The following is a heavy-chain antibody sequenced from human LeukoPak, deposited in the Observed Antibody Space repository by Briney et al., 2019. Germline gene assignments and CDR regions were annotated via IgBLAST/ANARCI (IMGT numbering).Heavy chain of an antibody. V-gene: IGHV1-18*01. D-gene: IGHD3-10*01. J-gene: IGHJ3*02. Sequence: ASVKVSCKASGYTFINYNIAWVRQAPGQGLEWMGWISVHNGNTYYVQKIQGRVAMTTDRSTTTAYMELRGLRSDDTAVYFCARDVSEGFGERVIDAFDIWGQGTVVTVSS. CDR1: GYTFINYN. CDR2: ISVHNGNT. CDR3: ARDVSEGFGERVIDAFDI.